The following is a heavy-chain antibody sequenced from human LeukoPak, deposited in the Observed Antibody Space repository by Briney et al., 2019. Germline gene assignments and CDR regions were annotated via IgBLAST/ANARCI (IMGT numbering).Heavy chain of an antibody. V-gene: IGHV3-23*01. CDR2: ISNNGGYT. D-gene: IGHD5-24*01. CDR1: GFTFSSSA. J-gene: IGHJ4*02. Sequence: GGSLRLSCAASGFTFSSSAMSWVRQAPGKGLEWVSAISNNGGYTYYADSVQGRFTISRDNAKNSLSLQMNSLRAEDTAVYYCARQAATMGRFYFDYWGQGTLDTVSS. CDR3: ARQAATMGRFYFDY.